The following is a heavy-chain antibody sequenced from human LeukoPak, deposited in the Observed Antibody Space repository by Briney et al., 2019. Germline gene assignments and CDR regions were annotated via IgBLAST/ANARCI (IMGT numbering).Heavy chain of an antibody. CDR3: ARVGLAYCGGDCYPY. V-gene: IGHV1-69*05. CDR1: GGTFSSYA. Sequence: SVKVSCKASGGTFSSYAISWVRQAPGQGLEWMGRIIPIFGTANYAQKFQGRVTITTDESTGTAYMELSSLRSEDTAVYYCARVGLAYCGGDCYPYWGQGTLVTVSS. CDR2: IIPIFGTA. D-gene: IGHD2-21*02. J-gene: IGHJ4*02.